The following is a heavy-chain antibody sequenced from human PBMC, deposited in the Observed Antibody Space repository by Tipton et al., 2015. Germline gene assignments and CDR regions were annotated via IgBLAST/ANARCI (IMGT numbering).Heavy chain of an antibody. CDR1: GGSISSNY. Sequence: TLSLTCTVSGGSISSNYWSWIRQPPGRGLEWVGYVYYSGATTYNPSLRSRVSISVDTSKNQFSLNLRSVTAADTAVYYCARGDYYGLCDFWGQGTLVTVSS. D-gene: IGHD3-10*01. J-gene: IGHJ4*02. CDR3: ARGDYYGLCDF. V-gene: IGHV4-59*01. CDR2: VYYSGAT.